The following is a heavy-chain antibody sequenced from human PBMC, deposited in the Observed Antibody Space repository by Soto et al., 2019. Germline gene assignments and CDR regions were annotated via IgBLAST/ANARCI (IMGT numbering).Heavy chain of an antibody. CDR2: ITATGDRT. CDR1: GFSFSTYS. V-gene: IGHV3-23*01. Sequence: GSLRLSCADSGFSFSTYSMSWVRQTPGKGLECVSAITATGDRTYYADSVTGRFTISRDNSKKTHYLQMTSLRAEDTAIYYCATMNGYFEYWGQGTPVTVSS. CDR3: ATMNGYFEY. J-gene: IGHJ4*02. D-gene: IGHD3-22*01.